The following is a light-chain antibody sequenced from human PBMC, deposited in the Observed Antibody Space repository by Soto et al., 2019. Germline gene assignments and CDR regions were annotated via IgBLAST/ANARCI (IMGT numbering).Light chain of an antibody. V-gene: IGKV1-5*01. CDR2: DAS. CDR1: QSIRRW. Sequence: IQMTQSPSMLSASVGGRVTIACRASQSIRRWLAWYQQKPGKAPKLLIFDASTLESGVPSRFSGTGSGTEFTFSITSLQPEDFGTYYCQQCYMGWTFGQGTKVDIK. J-gene: IGKJ1*01. CDR3: QQCYMGWT.